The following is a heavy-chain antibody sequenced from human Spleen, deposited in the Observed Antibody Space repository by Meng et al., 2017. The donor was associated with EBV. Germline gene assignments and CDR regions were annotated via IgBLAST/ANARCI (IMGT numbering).Heavy chain of an antibody. D-gene: IGHD3-3*02. CDR2: LNEDGRTT. V-gene: IGHV3-74*01. CDR3: SRDLAGPYDD. CDR1: GFTFSSNW. Sequence: GHVVESSGRLVQPGGSLRLACAASGFTFSSNWMHWVRQAPGKGLEWISRLNEDGRTTSYADSVKGRFTISRDNTRNTLYLQMHSLRAEDTALYFCSRDLAGPYDDWGQGTLVTVSS. J-gene: IGHJ4*02.